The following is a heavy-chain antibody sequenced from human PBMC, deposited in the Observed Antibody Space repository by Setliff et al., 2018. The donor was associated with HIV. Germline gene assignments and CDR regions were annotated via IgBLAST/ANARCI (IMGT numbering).Heavy chain of an antibody. CDR3: ARGAPYCNHGICHLFDY. CDR1: GESFSGYY. CDR2: INHSGRA. V-gene: IGHV4-34*01. D-gene: IGHD2-8*01. Sequence: SETLSLTCAVYGESFSGYYWSWIRQPAGKGLGWLGEINHSGRAKYNPSLKSRASISADTSKNQFSLRLTSVTAADTAVYYCARGAPYCNHGICHLFDYWGHGNLVTVS. J-gene: IGHJ4*01.